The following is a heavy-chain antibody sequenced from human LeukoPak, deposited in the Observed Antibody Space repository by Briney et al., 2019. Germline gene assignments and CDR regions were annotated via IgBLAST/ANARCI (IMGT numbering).Heavy chain of an antibody. CDR3: ASIGYCSSTSCLRGFFDY. Sequence: GGSLRLSCVVSGFTFNRCWMNWVRQAPGKGLEWVAHINPDGRDTYYVDSVKGRFTISRDNAQNSMYLQMNSLRVEDTAVYYCASIGYCSSTSCLRGFFDYWGQGTLVTVSS. D-gene: IGHD2-2*01. CDR2: INPDGRDT. J-gene: IGHJ4*02. V-gene: IGHV3-7*01. CDR1: GFTFNRCW.